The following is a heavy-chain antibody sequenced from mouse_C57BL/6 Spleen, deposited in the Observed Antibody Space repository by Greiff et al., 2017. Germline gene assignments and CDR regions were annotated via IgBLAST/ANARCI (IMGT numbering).Heavy chain of an antibody. CDR2: INPSSGYT. V-gene: IGHV1-4*01. Sequence: QVQLKQSGAELARPGASVTMSCKASGYTFTSYTLHWVKQRPGQGLEWIGYINPSSGYTKYNQKFKDKATLTADKSSSTAYMQLSSLTSEDSAVYYCARWDYGSSYGYFDGWGTGTTVTVSS. D-gene: IGHD1-1*01. CDR1: GYTFTSYT. J-gene: IGHJ1*03. CDR3: ARWDYGSSYGYFDG.